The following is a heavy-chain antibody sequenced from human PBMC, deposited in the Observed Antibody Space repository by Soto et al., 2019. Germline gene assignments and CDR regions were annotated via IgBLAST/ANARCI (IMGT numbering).Heavy chain of an antibody. Sequence: SVKVSCKASGFTFTSSAMQWVRQARGQRLEWIGWIVVGSGNTNYAQKFQERVNITRDMSTSTAYMELSSLRSEDTAVYYCAAQGPPNYYGSGSYYNAFDYWGQGTLVTVPS. CDR1: GFTFTSSA. J-gene: IGHJ4*02. CDR3: AAQGPPNYYGSGSYYNAFDY. D-gene: IGHD3-10*01. V-gene: IGHV1-58*02. CDR2: IVVGSGNT.